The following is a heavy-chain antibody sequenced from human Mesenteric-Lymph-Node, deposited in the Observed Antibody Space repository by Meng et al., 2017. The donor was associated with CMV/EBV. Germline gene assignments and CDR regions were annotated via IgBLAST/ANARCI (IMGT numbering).Heavy chain of an antibody. Sequence: QVQLVQSGAEVKKPGASVQVSCQASGYTFTGYYMHWVRQAPGQGLEWMGRINTNSGGTNYAQKVQGRVTMNSDTSISIADMELSRMSSDDSAVYYCARKVSGHPFDYWGQGTLVTVSS. D-gene: IGHD2-8*01. CDR1: GYTFTGYY. CDR2: INTNSGGT. V-gene: IGHV1-2*06. CDR3: ARKVSGHPFDY. J-gene: IGHJ4*02.